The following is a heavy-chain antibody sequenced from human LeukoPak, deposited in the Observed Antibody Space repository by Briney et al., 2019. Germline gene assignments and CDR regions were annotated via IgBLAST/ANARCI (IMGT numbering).Heavy chain of an antibody. J-gene: IGHJ4*02. CDR1: GFLFTSYW. V-gene: IGHV3-7*04. CDR2: ISPDGSEK. Sequence: GGSLRLSCDASGFLFTSYWMHWVRQAPGKGLEWVAKISPDGSEKYYVDSVKGRFTISRDNAKNSLDLQMSSLRADDTAVYYCARGGSSRFDCWGQGALVIVSS. CDR3: ARGGSSRFDC. D-gene: IGHD6-13*01.